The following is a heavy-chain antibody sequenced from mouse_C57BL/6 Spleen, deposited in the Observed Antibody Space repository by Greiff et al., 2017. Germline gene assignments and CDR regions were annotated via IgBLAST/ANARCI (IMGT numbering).Heavy chain of an antibody. D-gene: IGHD4-1*01. J-gene: IGHJ1*03. CDR3: ASLAGTFYLYFDV. CDR1: GFSLTSYA. CDR2: IWTGGGT. V-gene: IGHV2-9-1*01. Sequence: VKLMESGPGLVAPSQSLSITCTVSGFSLTSYAISWVRQPPGKGLEWLGVIWTGGGTNYNSALKSRLSISKDNSKSQVFLKMNRLQTDDTARYYCASLAGTFYLYFDVWGTGTTVTVSS.